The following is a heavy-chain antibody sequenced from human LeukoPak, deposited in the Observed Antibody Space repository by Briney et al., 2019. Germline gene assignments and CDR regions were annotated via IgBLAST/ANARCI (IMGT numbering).Heavy chain of an antibody. CDR3: ARGAKYSNYFDY. CDR2: INHSGST. V-gene: IGHV4-34*01. D-gene: IGHD4-11*01. Sequence: SETLSLTCAVYGGSFSGYYWSWIRQPPGKGLEWIGEINHSGSTNYTSSLKSRVTISVDTSKNQFSLKLSSVTAADTAVYYCARGAKYSNYFDYWGQGTLVTVSS. J-gene: IGHJ4*02. CDR1: GGSFSGYY.